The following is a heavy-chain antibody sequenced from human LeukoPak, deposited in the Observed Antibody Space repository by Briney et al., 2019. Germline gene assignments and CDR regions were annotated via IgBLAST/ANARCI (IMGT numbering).Heavy chain of an antibody. Sequence: SETLSLTCTVSGGSVYTSDYYWGWVRQPPGKGPEWVGDIFYTGKTNYNPSLKSRVSISIDTSKNQFSLKLTPVTAADTAVYYCARVFDSWGQGTLVTVSS. CDR1: GGSVYTSDYY. CDR3: ARVFDS. V-gene: IGHV4-39*07. CDR2: IFYTGKT. J-gene: IGHJ4*02.